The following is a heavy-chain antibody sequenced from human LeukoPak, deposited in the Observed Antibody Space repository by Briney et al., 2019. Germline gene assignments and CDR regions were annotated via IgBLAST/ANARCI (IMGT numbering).Heavy chain of an antibody. CDR2: ISGSGGSA. D-gene: IGHD6-19*01. CDR1: GFTFSSYA. V-gene: IGHV3-23*01. CDR3: AKDPAVAGTAQYFQH. J-gene: IGHJ1*01. Sequence: GGSLRLSCAASGFTFSSYAMSWVRQAPGKGLEWVSAISGSGGSAYYADSVKGRLTISRDNSKSTLYLQMNSLRAEDTAVYYCAKDPAVAGTAQYFQHWGQGTLATVSS.